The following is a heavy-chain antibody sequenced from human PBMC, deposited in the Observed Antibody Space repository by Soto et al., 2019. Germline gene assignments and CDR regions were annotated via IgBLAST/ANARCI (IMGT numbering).Heavy chain of an antibody. CDR3: ARQREDGDYALLETGDVVDV. CDR2: IDYSGST. J-gene: IGHJ6*04. D-gene: IGHD4-17*01. CDR1: GGSISSSSYY. V-gene: IGHV4-39*01. Sequence: QLQLQESGPGLVKPSETLSLTCTVSGGSISSSSYYWGWIRQPPGKGLEWIGSIDYSGSTYYNPYLKSRVTISLDTSKHQFSLKLSSVTAADTALYYCARQREDGDYALLETGDVVDVWGKGTTVTVSS.